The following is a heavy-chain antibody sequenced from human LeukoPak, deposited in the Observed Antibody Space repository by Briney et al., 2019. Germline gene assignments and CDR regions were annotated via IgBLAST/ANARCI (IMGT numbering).Heavy chain of an antibody. CDR1: GYTFTGYY. D-gene: IGHD2-8*01. Sequence: ASVKVSCKASGYTFTGYYMHWVRQAPGQGLKWMGWINPNSGGTNYAQKFQGRVTMTRDTSIGTAYMDLSRLRSDDTAVYYCARVYCTNGVCYNPDYWGQGTLVTVSS. CDR3: ARVYCTNGVCYNPDY. J-gene: IGHJ4*02. V-gene: IGHV1-2*02. CDR2: INPNSGGT.